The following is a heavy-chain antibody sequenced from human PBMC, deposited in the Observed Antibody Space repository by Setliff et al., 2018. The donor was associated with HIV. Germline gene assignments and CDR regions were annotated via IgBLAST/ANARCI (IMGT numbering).Heavy chain of an antibody. CDR1: GYTFTSYY. Sequence: ASVKVSCKASGYTFTSYYMHWVRQAPGQGLEWLGMVNPSGGSTAYAQKFQGRVTMTRDTSTNTVYMDLSGLGSDDTAVYYCARGRTAGYTYNYGYWGQGTLVTVSS. J-gene: IGHJ4*02. CDR2: VNPSGGST. CDR3: ARGRTAGYTYNYGY. V-gene: IGHV1-46*01. D-gene: IGHD3-16*01.